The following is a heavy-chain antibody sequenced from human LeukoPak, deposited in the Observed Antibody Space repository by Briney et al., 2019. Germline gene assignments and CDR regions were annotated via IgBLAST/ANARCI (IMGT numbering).Heavy chain of an antibody. CDR3: ARVSTGYHPPIYFDY. Sequence: PGESLKISCKGSGYSFTSYWIGWVRQMPGKGLEWMGIIYPGDSDTRYSPSFQGQVTISADKSISTAYLQWSSLKASDTAMYYCARVSTGYHPPIYFDYWGQGTLVTVSS. CDR2: IYPGDSDT. J-gene: IGHJ4*02. CDR1: GYSFTSYW. D-gene: IGHD3-9*01. V-gene: IGHV5-51*01.